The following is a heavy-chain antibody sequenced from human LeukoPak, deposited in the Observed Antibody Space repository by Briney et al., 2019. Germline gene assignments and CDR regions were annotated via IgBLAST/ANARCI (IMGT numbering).Heavy chain of an antibody. V-gene: IGHV3-30-3*01. J-gene: IGHJ4*02. CDR1: GFTFSSYA. CDR2: ISYDGSNK. D-gene: IGHD6-6*01. Sequence: GGSLRLSCAASGFTFSSYAMHWVRQAPGKGLEWVAVISYDGSNKHYADSVKGRFTISRDNSKNTLYLQMNSLRAEDTAVYYCARDRWVAARTFGDYWGQGTLVTVSS. CDR3: ARDRWVAARTFGDY.